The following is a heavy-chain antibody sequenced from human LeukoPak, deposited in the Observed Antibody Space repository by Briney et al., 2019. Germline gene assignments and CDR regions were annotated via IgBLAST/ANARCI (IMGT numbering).Heavy chain of an antibody. J-gene: IGHJ4*02. Sequence: GASVKVSCKASGYTFTSYDINWVRQATGQGLEWMGWMNPNSGNTGYAQKFQGRVTMTRNTSISTAYMELSSLRSEDTAVYYCARVKRRENYGDYYYFDYWGQGTLVTVSS. CDR1: GYTFTSYD. CDR3: ARVKRRENYGDYYYFDY. CDR2: MNPNSGNT. D-gene: IGHD4-17*01. V-gene: IGHV1-8*01.